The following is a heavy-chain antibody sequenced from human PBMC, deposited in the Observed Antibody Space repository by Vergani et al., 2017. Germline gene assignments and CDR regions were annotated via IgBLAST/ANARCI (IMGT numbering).Heavy chain of an antibody. D-gene: IGHD3-9*01. CDR2: IYRTGRT. Sequence: QVQLQESGPGLVKPSETLSLTCAVSGFSIDNGYYWDWSRQPPGKGLEWIVSIYRTGRTHFNPSLKSRVTISVDTSNNHFSLGLNSLTAAETAVYYCARRSGIVYDIFSGTQDFFDFWGKGPLVTVSS. CDR1: GFSIDNGYY. CDR3: ARRSGIVYDIFSGTQDFFDF. J-gene: IGHJ4*02. V-gene: IGHV4-38-2*01.